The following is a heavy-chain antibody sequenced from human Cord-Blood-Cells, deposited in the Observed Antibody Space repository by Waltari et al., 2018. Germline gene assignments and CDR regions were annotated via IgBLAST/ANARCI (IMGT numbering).Heavy chain of an antibody. V-gene: IGHV3-53*01. J-gene: IGHJ4*02. Sequence: EVQLVESGGGLIQPGGSLRLSCAASGFTVSSNYMSWVRQAPGKGLECVSVIYSGGSTYYADSVKGRFTISRDNSKNTLYLQMNSLRAEDTAVYYCARTEHSGWYYFDYWGQGTLVTVSS. D-gene: IGHD6-19*01. CDR2: IYSGGST. CDR3: ARTEHSGWYYFDY. CDR1: GFTVSSNY.